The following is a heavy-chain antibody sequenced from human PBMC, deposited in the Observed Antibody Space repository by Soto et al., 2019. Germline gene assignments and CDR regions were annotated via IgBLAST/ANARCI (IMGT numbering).Heavy chain of an antibody. Sequence: SLRLSCAASGFTFSSYAMHWVRQAPGKGLEWVAVISYDGSNKYYADSVKGRFTISRDNSKNTLYLQMNSLRAEDTAVYYCARDSRPLMVYAIFWFDPWGQGTLVTVSS. D-gene: IGHD2-8*01. CDR3: ARDSRPLMVYAIFWFDP. CDR2: ISYDGSNK. CDR1: GFTFSSYA. J-gene: IGHJ5*02. V-gene: IGHV3-30-3*01.